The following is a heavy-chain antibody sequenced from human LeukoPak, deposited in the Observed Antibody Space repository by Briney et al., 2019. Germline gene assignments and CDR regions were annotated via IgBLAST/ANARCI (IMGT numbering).Heavy chain of an antibody. CDR1: GFTFSHYS. Sequence: PGGSLRLSCAASGFTFSHYSMNWVRQAPGKGLEWVSSISSSSSYIYYTDSVKGRFTISRDNAKNSLYLQMNSLRAEDTAVYYCAREGGEPFIFDYWGQGTLVTVSS. V-gene: IGHV3-21*01. CDR3: AREGGEPFIFDY. D-gene: IGHD1-26*01. J-gene: IGHJ4*02. CDR2: ISSSSSYI.